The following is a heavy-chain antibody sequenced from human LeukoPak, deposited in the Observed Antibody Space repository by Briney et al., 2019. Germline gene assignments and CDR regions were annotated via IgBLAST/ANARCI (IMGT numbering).Heavy chain of an antibody. Sequence: GGSLRLSCAASGFTFSSYWMHWVRQVPGKGLVWVSRINSDGTSTSYADSVKGRFTISRDNAKNTLYLQMNSLRAEDTAVYFCAKDLGVAARPSYHYWGQGTLVTVSS. V-gene: IGHV3-74*01. CDR1: GFTFSSYW. CDR3: AKDLGVAARPSYHY. D-gene: IGHD6-6*01. J-gene: IGHJ4*02. CDR2: INSDGTST.